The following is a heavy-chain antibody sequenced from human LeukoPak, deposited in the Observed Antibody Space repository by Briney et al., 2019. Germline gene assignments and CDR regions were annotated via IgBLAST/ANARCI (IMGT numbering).Heavy chain of an antibody. CDR1: GFTFSDYY. J-gene: IGHJ6*03. CDR3: ARYQLPSYYYYMDV. D-gene: IGHD2-2*01. V-gene: IGHV3-11*01. Sequence: GGSLRLSCAASGFTFSDYYMSWIRQAPGKGLEWVSYISSSGSTIYYADSVKGRFTISRDNAKNSLYLRMNSLRAEDTAVYYCARYQLPSYYYYMDVWGKGTTVTVSS. CDR2: ISSSGSTI.